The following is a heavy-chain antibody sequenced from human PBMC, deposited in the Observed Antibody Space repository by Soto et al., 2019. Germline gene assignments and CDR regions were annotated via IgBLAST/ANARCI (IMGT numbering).Heavy chain of an antibody. J-gene: IGHJ4*02. D-gene: IGHD6-19*01. CDR2: IYPGDSDT. V-gene: IGHV5-51*01. Sequence: GGSLRLSCAGSGFTFSGYAMIWVRQAPGKGLEWMGIIYPGDSDTRYSPSFQGQVTISADKSISTAYLQWSSLKASDTAMYYCARHNGVAGPYIDYWGQGTLVTVSS. CDR1: GFTFSGYA. CDR3: ARHNGVAGPYIDY.